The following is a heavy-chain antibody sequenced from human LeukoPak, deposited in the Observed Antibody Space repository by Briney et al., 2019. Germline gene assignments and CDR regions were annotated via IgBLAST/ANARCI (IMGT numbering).Heavy chain of an antibody. CDR1: GYTFAITGYY. CDR2: INPNNSAT. J-gene: IGHJ4*02. Sequence: GASVKVSCKASGYTFAITGYYIHWVRQAPGQGLEWVGWINPNNSATNSAQKFQGRVTMTRDTSTSTAYMELSSLRADDTAVYYCARDARGNSGNFDYWGQGTLVTVSS. V-gene: IGHV1-2*02. CDR3: ARDARGNSGNFDY. D-gene: IGHD4-23*01.